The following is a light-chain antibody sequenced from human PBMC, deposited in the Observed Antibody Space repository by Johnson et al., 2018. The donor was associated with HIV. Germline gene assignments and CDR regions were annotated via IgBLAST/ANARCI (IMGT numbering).Light chain of an antibody. Sequence: VLTQPPSVSAAPGQKVTISCSGSSSNIGNNYVSWYQQLPGTAPKLLIYENNKRPSGIPDRFSGSKSGTSATLGITGLQTGDEADYYCGTWDTSLSDYYVFGTGTKVTVL. V-gene: IGLV1-51*02. CDR2: ENN. CDR3: GTWDTSLSDYYV. CDR1: SSNIGNNY. J-gene: IGLJ1*01.